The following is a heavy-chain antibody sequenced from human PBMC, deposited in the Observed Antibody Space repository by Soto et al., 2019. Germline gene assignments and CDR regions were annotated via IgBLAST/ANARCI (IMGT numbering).Heavy chain of an antibody. D-gene: IGHD5-18*01. J-gene: IGHJ6*02. CDR1: GGSISSGGYY. Sequence: QVQLQESGPGLVKPSQTLSLTCTVSGGSISSGGYYWSWIRQHPGKGLEWIGYIYYSGSTYYNPSLKGRVTISGDPSKNRFSLKRSSVTAADTAVYYCARDRGGIPLWSRTPAGDGMDVWGQGTTVTVSS. V-gene: IGHV4-31*03. CDR2: IYYSGST. CDR3: ARDRGGIPLWSRTPAGDGMDV.